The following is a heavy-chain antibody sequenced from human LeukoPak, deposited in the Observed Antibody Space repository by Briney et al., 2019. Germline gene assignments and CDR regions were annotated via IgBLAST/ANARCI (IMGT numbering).Heavy chain of an antibody. D-gene: IGHD3-10*01. CDR2: IYYSGST. V-gene: IGHV4-30-4*01. Sequence: SETLSLTCTVSGGSISSGDYYWRWIRQPPGTGLEWIGYIYYSGSTYYNPSLKSRVTISVDTSKNQFSLKLSSVTAADTAVYYCARAWVGELGGWFDPWGQGTLVTVSS. CDR3: ARAWVGELGGWFDP. CDR1: GGSISSGDYY. J-gene: IGHJ5*02.